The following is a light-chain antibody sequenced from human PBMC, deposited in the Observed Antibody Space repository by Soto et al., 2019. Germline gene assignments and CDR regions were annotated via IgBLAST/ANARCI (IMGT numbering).Light chain of an antibody. CDR1: SSDVGGYNY. Sequence: QSVLTQPASVSGSPGQSITISCTGTSSDVGGYNYVSWYQQHLGKAPKLMIYDVSNRPSGVSNRFSGSKSGNTASLTISGLQAEDEADYYCSSYTSSSTLDVVFGGGTKLTVL. V-gene: IGLV2-14*01. CDR3: SSYTSSSTLDVV. J-gene: IGLJ2*01. CDR2: DVS.